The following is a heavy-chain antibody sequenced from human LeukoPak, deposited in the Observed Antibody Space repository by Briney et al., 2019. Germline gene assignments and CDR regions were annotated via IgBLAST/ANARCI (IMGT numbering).Heavy chain of an antibody. J-gene: IGHJ4*02. CDR1: GFTFNNYA. V-gene: IGHV3-23*01. Sequence: GGSLRLSCAASGFTFNNYAVNWVRQAPGKGLEWVSGISSSGVSTYYADSVKGRFTISRDNSKNTLYLQMNSLRAEDTAVYYCANRGSAWYSDYWGQGTLVTVSS. CDR3: ANRGSAWYSDY. D-gene: IGHD6-19*01. CDR2: ISSSGVST.